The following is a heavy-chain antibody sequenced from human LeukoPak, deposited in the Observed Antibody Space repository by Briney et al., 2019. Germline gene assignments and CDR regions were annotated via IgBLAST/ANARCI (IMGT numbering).Heavy chain of an antibody. Sequence: GGSLRLSCAASGFTVSCNYMSWVRKAPGKGLEWVSVIYSGGSTYYADSVKGRFTISRDNSKNTLYLQMNSLRAEDTAVYYCASSGSYYRRAFDYWGQGTLVTVSS. J-gene: IGHJ4*02. CDR2: IYSGGST. CDR1: GFTVSCNY. D-gene: IGHD1-26*01. V-gene: IGHV3-66*01. CDR3: ASSGSYYRRAFDY.